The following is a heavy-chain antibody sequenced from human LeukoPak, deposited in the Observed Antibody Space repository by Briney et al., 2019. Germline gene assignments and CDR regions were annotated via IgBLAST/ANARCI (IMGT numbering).Heavy chain of an antibody. CDR1: GGSISSYY. CDR3: ARGSSNYSRYYYYYYGMDV. Sequence: PSETLSLTCTVSGGSISSYYWSWIRQPPGKGLEWIGYIYYSGSTNYNPSLKSRVTISVDTSKNQFSLKLSSVTAADTAVYYCARGSSNYSRYYYYYYGMDVWGQGTTVTVSS. J-gene: IGHJ6*02. CDR2: IYYSGST. V-gene: IGHV4-59*01. D-gene: IGHD4-11*01.